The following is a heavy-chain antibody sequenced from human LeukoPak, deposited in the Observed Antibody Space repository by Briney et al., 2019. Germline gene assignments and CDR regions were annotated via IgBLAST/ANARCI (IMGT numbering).Heavy chain of an antibody. V-gene: IGHV5-51*01. CDR3: ARLYYDILTGYYNDY. J-gene: IGHJ4*02. Sequence: GESLKISCKGSGYSFTSYWIGWVRQMPGKGLEWMGIIYPGDSDTRYSPSFQGQVTISADKSISTAYLQWSSLKASDTAMYHCARLYYDILTGYYNDYWGQGTLVTVSS. CDR2: IYPGDSDT. CDR1: GYSFTSYW. D-gene: IGHD3-9*01.